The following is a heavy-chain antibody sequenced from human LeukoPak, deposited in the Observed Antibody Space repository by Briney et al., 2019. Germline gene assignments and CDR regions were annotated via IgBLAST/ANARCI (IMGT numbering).Heavy chain of an antibody. Sequence: GGSLRLSCAASGFTFSSYGMNWVRQAPGKGLEWVSGIGDSGGSTYYADSVRGRFTISRDNSKNTLNLQMNSLRAEDTAVYYCAKGGSLITVTHFDYWGQGTVVTVSS. V-gene: IGHV3-23*01. D-gene: IGHD4-17*01. J-gene: IGHJ4*02. CDR1: GFTFSSYG. CDR3: AKGGSLITVTHFDY. CDR2: IGDSGGST.